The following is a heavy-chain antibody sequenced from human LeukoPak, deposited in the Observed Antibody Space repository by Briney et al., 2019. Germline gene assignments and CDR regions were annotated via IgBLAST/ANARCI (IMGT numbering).Heavy chain of an antibody. Sequence: ASVKVSCKASGYTFNNYAVSWVRQAPGQGLESMGCIYPYNGNTNYAKNVQGRVTMTTDTSTNTAYMELMSLRSDDTAVYYCAREGDYFGSGSYSKDWGQGTLVTVSS. D-gene: IGHD3-10*01. V-gene: IGHV1-18*01. CDR2: IYPYNGNT. CDR3: AREGDYFGSGSYSKD. CDR1: GYTFNNYA. J-gene: IGHJ4*02.